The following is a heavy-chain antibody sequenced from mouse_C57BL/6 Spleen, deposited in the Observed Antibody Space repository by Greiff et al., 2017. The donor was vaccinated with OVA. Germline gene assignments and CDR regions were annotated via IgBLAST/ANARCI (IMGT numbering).Heavy chain of an antibody. CDR2: IYPRDGST. V-gene: IGHV1-85*01. Sequence: QVQLQQSGPELVKPGASVKLSCKASGYTFTSYDINWVKQRPGQGLEWIGWIYPRDGSTKYNEKFKGKATLTVDESSSTAYMQLSSLTSEDSAVYYCASLRDYYAMDYWGQGTSVTVSS. J-gene: IGHJ4*01. CDR1: GYTFTSYD. CDR3: ASLRDYYAMDY.